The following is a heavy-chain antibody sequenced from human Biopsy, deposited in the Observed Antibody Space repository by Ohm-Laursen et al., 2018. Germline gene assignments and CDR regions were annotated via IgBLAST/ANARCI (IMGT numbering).Heavy chain of an antibody. CDR1: GGSVSSGGFF. CDR3: ARRPYGGTRYWYFDL. Sequence: SDTLSLTCTVSGGSVSSGGFFLGLVRQHPGKGLGWIWFIYYSGTTYYNPSLKSLVTISVDTSKNQFSLKLNSVTAADTAVYYCARRPYGGTRYWYFDLWGRGTLVTVSS. D-gene: IGHD4-23*01. CDR2: IYYSGTT. J-gene: IGHJ2*01. V-gene: IGHV4-31*01.